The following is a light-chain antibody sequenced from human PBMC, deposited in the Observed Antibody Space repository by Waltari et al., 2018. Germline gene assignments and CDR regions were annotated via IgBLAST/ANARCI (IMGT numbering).Light chain of an antibody. CDR1: QSVINSY. V-gene: IGKV3-20*01. Sequence: EIVLTQSPGTLSLSPGERATLSCRASQSVINSYLAWYQQKPGRAPRRLIYGASGRATGIPDRFRGSGSGTDFTLIISRLEPEDVAVYYCQQYGTSPITFGQGTRLEIK. CDR3: QQYGTSPIT. J-gene: IGKJ5*01. CDR2: GAS.